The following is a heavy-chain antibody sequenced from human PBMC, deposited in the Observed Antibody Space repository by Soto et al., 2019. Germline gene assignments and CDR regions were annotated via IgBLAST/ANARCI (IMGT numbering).Heavy chain of an antibody. J-gene: IGHJ4*02. CDR1: GGSFSGYY. Sequence: TLSVTCAVYGGSFSGYYWSWIRQPPGKGLEWIGEINHSGSTNYNPSLKSRVTISVDTSKNQFSLKLSSVTAADTAVYYCARGADYYFDYWGQGTLVTVSS. D-gene: IGHD3-3*01. CDR2: INHSGST. V-gene: IGHV4-34*01. CDR3: ARGADYYFDY.